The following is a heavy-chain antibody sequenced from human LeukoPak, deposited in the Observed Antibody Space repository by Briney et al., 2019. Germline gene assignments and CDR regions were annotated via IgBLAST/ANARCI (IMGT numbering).Heavy chain of an antibody. J-gene: IGHJ4*02. CDR1: GYSLSEIS. CDR2: FDPDSGKT. Sequence: ASMKVSCKVTGYSLSEISLHWVRQTPGKGLQWMGGFDPDSGKTLYAQNFQGRVTMTEDTSTETAYMEMTSLTFQDTGVYYCLTRGDPFDNWGQGTLVFVSA. V-gene: IGHV1-24*01. D-gene: IGHD3-10*01. CDR3: LTRGDPFDN.